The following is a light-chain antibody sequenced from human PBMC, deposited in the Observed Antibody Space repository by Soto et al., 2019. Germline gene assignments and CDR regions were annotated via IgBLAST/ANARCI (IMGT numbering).Light chain of an antibody. V-gene: IGKV3-11*01. J-gene: IGKJ5*01. CDR3: QQRSNWPPIT. CDR2: DAS. CDR1: QGVSRK. Sequence: IVLTQSPATLSLSPGERATLSCRASQGVSRKLAWYQHKPGQAPRPLLYDASNRATGIPARFSGSGSGTAFTLTISSLEPADFAVYYGQQRSNWPPITFGQGTRLEIK.